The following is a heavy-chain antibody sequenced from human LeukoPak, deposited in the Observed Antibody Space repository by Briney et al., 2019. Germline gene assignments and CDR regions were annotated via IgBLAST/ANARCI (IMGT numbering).Heavy chain of an antibody. D-gene: IGHD1-1*01. CDR2: ISAYNGNT. Sequence: ASVKVSCKASGYTFTSYGISWVRHAPGQGLEWMGWISAYNGNTNYAQKLQGRVTMTTDTSTSTAYMELRSLRSDDTAVYYCARDILSTGTTYIPNYYYYGMDVWGQGTTVTVSS. CDR1: GYTFTSYG. V-gene: IGHV1-18*01. CDR3: ARDILSTGTTYIPNYYYYGMDV. J-gene: IGHJ6*02.